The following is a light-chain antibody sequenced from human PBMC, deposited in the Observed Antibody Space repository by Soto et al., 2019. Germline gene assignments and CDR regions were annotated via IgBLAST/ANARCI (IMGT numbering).Light chain of an antibody. V-gene: IGLV1-40*01. CDR3: QSYDSSRSPLYV. CDR2: ANN. Sequence: QSVLTQPPSVSGAPGLRVSITCTGSSSNIGAGYDVHWYQHLPGTAPKLLIYANNNRPSGVPDRFSGSKSGTSASLAITGLQAEDEADYYCQSYDSSRSPLYVFGTGTKVTVL. CDR1: SSNIGAGYD. J-gene: IGLJ1*01.